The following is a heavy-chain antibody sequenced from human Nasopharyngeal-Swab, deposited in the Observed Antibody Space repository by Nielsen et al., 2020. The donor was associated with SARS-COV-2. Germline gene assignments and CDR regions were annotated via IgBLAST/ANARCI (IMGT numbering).Heavy chain of an antibody. D-gene: IGHD6-19*01. J-gene: IGHJ6*03. CDR2: ISWNSGSI. CDR1: GFTFDDYA. CDR3: AKVGSSYYYYMDV. Sequence: SLKISCAASGFTFDDYAMHWVRQAPGKGLEWVSGISWNSGSIGYADSVKGRFTISRGNAKNSLYLQMNSLRAEDTALYYCAKVGSSYYYYMDVWGKGTTVTVSS. V-gene: IGHV3-9*01.